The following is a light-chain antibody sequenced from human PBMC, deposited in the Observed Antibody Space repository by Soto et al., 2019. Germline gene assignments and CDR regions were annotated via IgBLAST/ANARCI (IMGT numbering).Light chain of an antibody. J-gene: IGLJ2*01. CDR1: NIGSKS. Sequence: SYELTQPPSVSVAPGKTARITCGGNNIGSKSVHWYQQKPGQAPVLVIYYDSDRPSGIPERFSGSNSGNTATLTISRVEAGDEADSYCQVWDSSSDRDVVFGGGTQLTVL. V-gene: IGLV3-21*04. CDR2: YDS. CDR3: QVWDSSSDRDVV.